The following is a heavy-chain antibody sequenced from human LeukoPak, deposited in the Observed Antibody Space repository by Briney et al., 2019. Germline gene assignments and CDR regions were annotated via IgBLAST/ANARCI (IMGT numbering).Heavy chain of an antibody. D-gene: IGHD5-12*01. CDR1: GGSFSGYH. CDR2: INHSGST. J-gene: IGHJ4*02. CDR3: ARGRDYIRLRSLDY. V-gene: IGHV4-34*01. Sequence: SETLSLTCAVYGGSFSGYHWGWVRQPPGKGLEWIGEINHSGSTNYNPSLKSRVTISVDTSKNQFSLKLSSVTAADTAVYYCARGRDYIRLRSLDYWGQGTLVTVSS.